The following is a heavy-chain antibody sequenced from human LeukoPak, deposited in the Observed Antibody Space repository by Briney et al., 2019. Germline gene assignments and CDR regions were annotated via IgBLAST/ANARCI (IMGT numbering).Heavy chain of an antibody. V-gene: IGHV4-31*03. CDR2: IYYSGST. CDR3: ARENDVTGNALDV. CDR1: GGSISSGGYY. Sequence: SQTLSLTCTVSGGSISSGGYYWSWIRQHPGKGLQWIGYIYYSGSTNYNPSLKSRVTMSVDTSKNQFSLKLSSVTAADTAVYYCARENDVTGNALDVWGQGTTVTVS. J-gene: IGHJ6*02. D-gene: IGHD2-2*01.